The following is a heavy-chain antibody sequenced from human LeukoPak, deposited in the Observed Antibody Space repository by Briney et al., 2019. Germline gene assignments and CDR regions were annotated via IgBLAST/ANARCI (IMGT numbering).Heavy chain of an antibody. Sequence: GGSLRLSCVASGFTFSSDWMSWVRQAPGKGLEWVGSIQPDGSEQYPVDSVKGRFTISRDNARNSLSLQMNSLRVEDTAVYYCASQSYARFDPWGQGTLVTVSS. D-gene: IGHD3-16*01. CDR3: ASQSYARFDP. CDR2: IQPDGSEQ. J-gene: IGHJ5*02. V-gene: IGHV3-7*01. CDR1: GFTFSSDW.